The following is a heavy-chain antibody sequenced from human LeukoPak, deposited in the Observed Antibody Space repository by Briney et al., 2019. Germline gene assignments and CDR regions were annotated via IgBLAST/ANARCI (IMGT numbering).Heavy chain of an antibody. CDR2: INHSGST. CDR3: ARGRRGDIVVVPAAPSSAGNWFDP. V-gene: IGHV4-34*01. Sequence: SETLSLTCAVYGGSFSGYYWSWLRQPPGKGLEWIGEINHSGSTNYNPSLKSRVTISVDTSKNQFSLKLSSVTAADTAVYYCARGRRGDIVVVPAAPSSAGNWFDPWGQGTLVTVSS. J-gene: IGHJ5*02. CDR1: GGSFSGYY. D-gene: IGHD2-2*01.